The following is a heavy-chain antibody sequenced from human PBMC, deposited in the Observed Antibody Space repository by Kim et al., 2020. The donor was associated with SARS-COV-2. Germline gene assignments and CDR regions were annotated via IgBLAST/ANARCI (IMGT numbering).Heavy chain of an antibody. Sequence: GGSLRLSCAASGFTFDDYAIQWVRQVPGKGLEWVSLISRDGGEIKYADSVKGRFTISRDNTKKSVYLQMNSLRSEDTALYYCGRGQQWLIKNWGQGTQVTFSS. J-gene: IGHJ4*02. CDR3: GRGQQWLIKN. V-gene: IGHV3-43*02. CDR2: ISRDGGEI. D-gene: IGHD6-19*01. CDR1: GFTFDDYA.